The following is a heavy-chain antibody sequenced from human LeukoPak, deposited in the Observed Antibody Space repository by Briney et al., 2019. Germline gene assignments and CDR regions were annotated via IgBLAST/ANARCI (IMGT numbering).Heavy chain of an antibody. V-gene: IGHV1-2*02. D-gene: IGHD2-2*01. CDR2: INPNSGGT. Sequence: GAPVKVSCKASGYTFTGCYMHWLRQAPGQGLEWMGWINPNSGGTNYAQKFQGRVTMTRDTSISTAYMELSRLRSDDTAVYYCARGAIVVVVPAAHKNWFDPWGQGTLVTVSS. CDR1: GYTFTGCY. J-gene: IGHJ5*02. CDR3: ARGAIVVVVPAAHKNWFDP.